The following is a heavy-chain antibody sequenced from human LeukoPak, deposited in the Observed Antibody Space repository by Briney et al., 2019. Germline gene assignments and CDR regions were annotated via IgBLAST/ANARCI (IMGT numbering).Heavy chain of an antibody. CDR2: ISDSGGST. D-gene: IGHD3-3*01. Sequence: PGGSLRLSCAASGFTFSSYAMSWVRQAPGKGLEWVSAISDSGGSTYYADSVKGRFTISRDNSKNTLYLQMNSLRAEGTAVYYCAKSRAGGMRLRFLSGPFDYWGQGTLVTVSS. CDR1: GFTFSSYA. CDR3: AKSRAGGMRLRFLSGPFDY. J-gene: IGHJ4*02. V-gene: IGHV3-23*01.